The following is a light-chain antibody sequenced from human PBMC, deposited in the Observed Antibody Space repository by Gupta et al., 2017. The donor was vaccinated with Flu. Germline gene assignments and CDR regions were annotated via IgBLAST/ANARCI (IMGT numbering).Light chain of an antibody. J-gene: IGLJ3*02. Sequence: QSARTQPASVSGSPGQSITISCTGTNSDVGGYNYVSWYQHHPGKAPKLMIYEVINRPSGVSNRFSGSKSGNTASLTISGLQAEDEADYYCSSYTSSNSLEFGGGTKLTVL. V-gene: IGLV2-14*01. CDR2: EVI. CDR1: NSDVGGYNY. CDR3: SSYTSSNSLE.